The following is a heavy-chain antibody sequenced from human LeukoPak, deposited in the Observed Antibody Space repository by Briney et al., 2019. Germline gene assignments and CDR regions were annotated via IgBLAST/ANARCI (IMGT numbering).Heavy chain of an antibody. CDR3: LAAGGY. D-gene: IGHD3-16*01. V-gene: IGHV3-7*05. CDR1: GFTFSNYW. Sequence: GGSLRLSCAASGFTFSNYWLNWVRQPPPQGLERVASIKEDGSEKNYVNSVKGRCTTSSDNANNTQCLQMNSLIAEATAAYYYLAAGGYWGQGALVTVS. J-gene: IGHJ4*02. CDR2: IKEDGSEK.